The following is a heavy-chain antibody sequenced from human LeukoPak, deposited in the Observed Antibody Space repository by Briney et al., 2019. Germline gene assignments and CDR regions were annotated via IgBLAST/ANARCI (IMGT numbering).Heavy chain of an antibody. V-gene: IGHV3-30*02. CDR3: AKSVASAVIVVVPAAIGY. D-gene: IGHD2-2*02. CDR1: GFTFSSYG. CDR2: IRYDGSNK. Sequence: GGFLRLSCAASGFTFSSYGMHWVRQAPGKGLEWVAFIRYDGSNKYYADSVKGRFTISRDNSKNTLYLQMNSLRAEDTAVYYCAKSVASAVIVVVPAAIGYWGQGTLVTVSS. J-gene: IGHJ4*02.